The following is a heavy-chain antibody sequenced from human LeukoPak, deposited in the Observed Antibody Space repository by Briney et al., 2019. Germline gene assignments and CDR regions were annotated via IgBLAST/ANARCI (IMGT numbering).Heavy chain of an antibody. CDR2: INHSGST. V-gene: IGHV4-34*01. D-gene: IGHD3-10*01. CDR3: ARDLRVLWFGEYNWYFDL. CDR1: GGSFSGYY. Sequence: SETLSLTCAVYGGSFSGYYWSWIRQPPGKGLEWIGEINHSGSTNYNPSLKSRVTISVDTSKNQFSLKLSSVTAADTAVYYCARDLRVLWFGEYNWYFDLWGRGTLVTVSS. J-gene: IGHJ2*01.